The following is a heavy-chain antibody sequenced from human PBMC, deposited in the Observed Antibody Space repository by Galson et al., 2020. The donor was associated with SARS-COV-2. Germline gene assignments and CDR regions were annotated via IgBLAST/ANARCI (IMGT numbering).Heavy chain of an antibody. V-gene: IGHV3-11*01. Sequence: GGSLRLSCAAFGFTLSDFYMTWIRQSPGKGLEWVSYIDPAGTSIYYADSVKGRFTISRDNAENLLYLQMNSLTAEDTAVYFCARGHWKLDYWGQGTQVTVSS. CDR1: GFTLSDFY. J-gene: IGHJ4*02. D-gene: IGHD1-1*01. CDR3: ARGHWKLDY. CDR2: IDPAGTSI.